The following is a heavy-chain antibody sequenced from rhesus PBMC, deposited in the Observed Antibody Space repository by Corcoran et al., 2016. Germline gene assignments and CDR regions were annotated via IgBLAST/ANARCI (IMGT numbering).Heavy chain of an antibody. D-gene: IGHD6-31*01. J-gene: IGHJ4*01. CDR3: AREGLAAASFDY. CDR2: ITYSGST. CDR1: GYSISSGYY. V-gene: IGHV4-122*02. Sequence: QVQLQESGPGLVKPSETLSLTCAVSGYSISSGYYWSWIRQPPGKGLEWIGYITYSGSTSYNPSLKSRVTISRGTSKNQFSLKLSSVTAADTAVYYCAREGLAAASFDYWGQGVLVTVSS.